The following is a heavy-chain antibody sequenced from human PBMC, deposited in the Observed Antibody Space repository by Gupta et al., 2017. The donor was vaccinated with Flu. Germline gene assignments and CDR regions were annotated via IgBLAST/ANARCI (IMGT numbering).Heavy chain of an antibody. CDR1: YW. D-gene: IGHD4-4*01. V-gene: IGHV5-51*01. CDR3: ARQINTVPSYYYGMDV. J-gene: IGHJ6*02. Sequence: YWIAWVRQMPGKGLEWVGIIHPDDSDTIYSPSFQGQVTISVDKSISTAYLQWSSLRASDTAMYYCARQINTVPSYYYGMDVWGQGTTVTVS. CDR2: IHPDDSDT.